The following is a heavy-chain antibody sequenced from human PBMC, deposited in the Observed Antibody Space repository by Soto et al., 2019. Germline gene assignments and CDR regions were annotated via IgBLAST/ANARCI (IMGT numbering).Heavy chain of an antibody. CDR3: ANMRDIVVVPAAATGYMDV. D-gene: IGHD2-2*01. J-gene: IGHJ6*03. Sequence: GGSLRLSCAASGFTFSSYAMSWVRQAPGKGLEWVSAISGSGGSTYYADSVKGRFTISRDNSKNTLYLQMNSLRAEDTAVYYCANMRDIVVVPAAATGYMDVWGKGTTVTVSS. V-gene: IGHV3-23*01. CDR1: GFTFSSYA. CDR2: ISGSGGST.